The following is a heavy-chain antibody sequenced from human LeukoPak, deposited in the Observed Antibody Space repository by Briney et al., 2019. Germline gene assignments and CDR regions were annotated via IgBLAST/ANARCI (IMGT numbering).Heavy chain of an antibody. D-gene: IGHD4-17*01. Sequence: GGSLRLSCAASGFTFSGYAMSWVRQAPGKGLEWVAVISYDGSNKYYADSVKGRFTISRDNSKNTLYLQMNSLRAEDTAVYYCAKALMTTVTRNRKKTYYFDYWGQGTLVTVSS. J-gene: IGHJ4*02. CDR1: GFTFSGYA. V-gene: IGHV3-30*18. CDR3: AKALMTTVTRNRKKTYYFDY. CDR2: ISYDGSNK.